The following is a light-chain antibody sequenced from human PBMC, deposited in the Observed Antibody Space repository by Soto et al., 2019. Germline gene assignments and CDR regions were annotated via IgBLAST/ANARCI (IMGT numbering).Light chain of an antibody. CDR2: GNN. CDR1: SSNIGAGYD. V-gene: IGLV1-40*01. Sequence: QSVLTQPPSVSGAPGQSVTISCSGTSSNIGAGYDVHWYHQVPGTAPKLLIYGNNNRPSGVPDRFSGSRSGTSASLAITGLQAEDEADYYCQSFDTTLRGAVFGGGTKLTVL. CDR3: QSFDTTLRGAV. J-gene: IGLJ3*02.